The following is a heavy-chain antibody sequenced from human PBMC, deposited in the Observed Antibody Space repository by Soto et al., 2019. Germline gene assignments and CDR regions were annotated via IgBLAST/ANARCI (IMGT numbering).Heavy chain of an antibody. V-gene: IGHV4-59*01. J-gene: IGHJ5*02. CDR2: IYYSGST. D-gene: IGHD5-12*01. Sequence: QVQLQESGPGLVMPTETLSLTCTVSGGSISSYYWSWIRQPPGKGLEWIGYIYYSGSTNYNPSLKSRVTISVDTSENQFSLKLSSVTAADTAVYYCARVGRGVGRDGYNYWWFDPWGQGTLVTVSS. CDR1: GGSISSYY. CDR3: ARVGRGVGRDGYNYWWFDP.